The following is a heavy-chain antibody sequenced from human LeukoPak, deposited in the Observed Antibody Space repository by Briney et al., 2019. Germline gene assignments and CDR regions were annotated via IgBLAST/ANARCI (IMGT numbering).Heavy chain of an antibody. V-gene: IGHV3-23*01. Sequence: GGSLRLSCAASGFTFSSYGMSWVRQVPGKGLEWVSAISGPGGNTYYAGSVKGRLTISRDNSKNTLFLQMNSLRAEDTAVYYCAKGRDWGSYRYHAFDIWGQGTMVTVSS. CDR2: ISGPGGNT. J-gene: IGHJ3*02. D-gene: IGHD3-16*02. CDR1: GFTFSSYG. CDR3: AKGRDWGSYRYHAFDI.